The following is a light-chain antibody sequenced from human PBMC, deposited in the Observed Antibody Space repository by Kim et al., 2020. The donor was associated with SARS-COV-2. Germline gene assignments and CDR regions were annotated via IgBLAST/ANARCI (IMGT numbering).Light chain of an antibody. CDR1: KLGDKY. CDR2: QDT. J-gene: IGLJ1*01. V-gene: IGLV3-1*01. Sequence: GSPGQTAVITCSGHKLGDKYACWYQQKAGQSPVLVIYQDTKRPSEIPERFSGSNSGNTATLTISGTQAVDEADYYCQAWDSDTAVFGTGTKVTVL. CDR3: QAWDSDTAV.